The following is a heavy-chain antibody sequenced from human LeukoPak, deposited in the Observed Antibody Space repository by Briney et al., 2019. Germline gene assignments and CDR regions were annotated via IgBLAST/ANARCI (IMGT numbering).Heavy chain of an antibody. D-gene: IGHD4-23*01. CDR1: GFTFSSYG. V-gene: IGHV3-23*01. CDR2: ISGSGGST. CDR3: AKADSYGGNSQLFDY. J-gene: IGHJ4*02. Sequence: GRSLRLSCAASGFTFSSYGMHWVRQAPGKGLEWVSGISGSGGSTYYADSVKGRFTISRDNSKNTLYLQMNSLRAEDTAVYFCAKADSYGGNSQLFDYWGQGTLVTVSS.